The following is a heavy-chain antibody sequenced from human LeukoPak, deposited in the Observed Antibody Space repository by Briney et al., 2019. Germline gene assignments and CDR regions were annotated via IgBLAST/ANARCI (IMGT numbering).Heavy chain of an antibody. D-gene: IGHD3-22*01. Sequence: KPSETLSLTCAVYGGSFTAYYWTRVRQPPGKGLEWIGYIYYSGSTYYNPSLKSRVTISVDTSKNQFSLKLSSVTAADTAVYYCARRASRYYDSSGYYYPNWFDPWGQGTLVTVSS. CDR3: ARRASRYYDSSGYYYPNWFDP. V-gene: IGHV4-31*11. CDR1: GGSFTAYY. J-gene: IGHJ5*02. CDR2: IYYSGST.